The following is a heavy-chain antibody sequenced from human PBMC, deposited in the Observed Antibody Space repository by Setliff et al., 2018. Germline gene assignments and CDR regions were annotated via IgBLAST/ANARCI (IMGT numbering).Heavy chain of an antibody. Sequence: GASVKVSCKASGGTFSSYAISWVRQAPGQGLEWMGRIIPIFGTANYAQKFQGRVTITADKSTSTAYMELSSLRSEDTAVYYCATSASYIVLMVYARSGAFDIWGQGTMVTVSS. CDR1: GGTFSSYA. D-gene: IGHD2-8*01. CDR3: ATSASYIVLMVYARSGAFDI. J-gene: IGHJ3*02. CDR2: IIPIFGTA. V-gene: IGHV1-69*06.